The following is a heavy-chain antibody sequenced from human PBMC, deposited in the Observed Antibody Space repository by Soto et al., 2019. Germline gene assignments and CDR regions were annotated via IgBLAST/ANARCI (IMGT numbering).Heavy chain of an antibody. CDR2: ISSSSYI. V-gene: IGHV3-21*01. D-gene: IGHD5-12*01. CDR3: ARRDVRGSFSFDY. CDR1: GFTFSSYH. J-gene: IGHJ4*02. Sequence: EVQLVESGGGLVKPGGSLRLSCAASGFTFSSYHMNWVRQAPGKGLEWVSSISSSSYIYYADSVKGRFTISRGNAKNSLSLQMNSLRAEDTAVYYCARRDVRGSFSFDYWGQGTLVTVSS.